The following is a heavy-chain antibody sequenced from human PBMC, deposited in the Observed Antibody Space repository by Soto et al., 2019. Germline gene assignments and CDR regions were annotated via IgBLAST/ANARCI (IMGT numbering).Heavy chain of an antibody. V-gene: IGHV1-18*01. CDR1: GYTFTSYG. CDR2: ISAYNGNT. J-gene: IGHJ5*01. CDR3: ASGYCSGGSCYARDWFDF. Sequence: ASVKVSCKASGYTFTSYGISWVRQAPGQGLEWMGWISAYNGNTNYAQKLQGRVTMTTDTSTSTAYMELRSLRSDDTAVYYCASGYCSGGSCYARDWFDFWGPGALVTVSS. D-gene: IGHD2-15*01.